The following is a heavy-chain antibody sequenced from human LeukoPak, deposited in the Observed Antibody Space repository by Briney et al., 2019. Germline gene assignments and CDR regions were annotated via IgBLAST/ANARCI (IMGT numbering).Heavy chain of an antibody. J-gene: IGHJ4*02. D-gene: IGHD5-24*01. CDR2: ISSSASTI. CDR3: ARGWVSFAY. CDR1: GFTFTSYE. V-gene: IGHV3-48*03. Sequence: PGGSLRLSCAASGFTFTSYEMNWVRQAPGKGLEWISYISSSASTIHYADSVKGRFTISRDNAKKSMCLQMNSLRVEDTAVYYCARGWVSFAYWGQGTLVTVSS.